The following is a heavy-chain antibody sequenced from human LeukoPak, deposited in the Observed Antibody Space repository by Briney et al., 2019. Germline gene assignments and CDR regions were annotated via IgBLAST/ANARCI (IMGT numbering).Heavy chain of an antibody. J-gene: IGHJ4*02. D-gene: IGHD3-22*01. V-gene: IGHV3-23*01. Sequence: GGSLRLSCAASGFTFSSYGMSWVRQSPGKGLEWVSAISGSGGSTYYADSVKGRFTISRDNSKNKLYLQMNSLRAEDTAVYYCAKDLPIDYYDSSGYWGVFDYWGQGTLVTVSS. CDR2: ISGSGGST. CDR3: AKDLPIDYYDSSGYWGVFDY. CDR1: GFTFSSYG.